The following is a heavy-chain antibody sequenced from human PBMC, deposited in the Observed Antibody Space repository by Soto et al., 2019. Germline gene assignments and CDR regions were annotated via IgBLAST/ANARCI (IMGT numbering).Heavy chain of an antibody. CDR1: GFNVSSDY. D-gene: IGHD6-13*01. CDR2: MSASGARI. J-gene: IGHJ4*02. V-gene: IGHV3-53*01. CDR3: VRDSETSSSWSLDY. Sequence: VHLVESGGGLIQPGGSLRLSCAASGFNVSSDYMNWVRQAPGKGLEWVSVMSASGARIYYADSVKGRFTISRDNSKNMLYLQMNSLRVEDTAIYYCVRDSETSSSWSLDYWGQGTLVTVSS.